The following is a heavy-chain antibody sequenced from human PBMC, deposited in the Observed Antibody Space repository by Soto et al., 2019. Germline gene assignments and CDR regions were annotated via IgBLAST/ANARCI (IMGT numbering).Heavy chain of an antibody. V-gene: IGHV3-48*03. D-gene: IGHD6-19*01. CDR2: ISSSGSGSTI. J-gene: IGHJ4*02. Sequence: LRLSCAASGFTFSRYEMNWVRQAPGKGLEWVSYISSSGSGSTIYYADSVKGRFTVSRDNSKNSLYLQMSSLRAEDTAVYYCATGEAVAGTSFFRYWGQGALVTVSS. CDR1: GFTFSRYE. CDR3: ATGEAVAGTSFFRY.